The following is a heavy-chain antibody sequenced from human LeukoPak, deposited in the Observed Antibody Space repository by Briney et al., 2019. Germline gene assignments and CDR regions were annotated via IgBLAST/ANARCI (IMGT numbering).Heavy chain of an antibody. J-gene: IGHJ4*02. Sequence: PGGSLRLSCAASGFAFSTFAMTWVRQAPGKGLEWISYINSVNSIIYYADSVKGRFTISRDNAKNSLYLQMNSLRAEDTAIYYCATDRGWRTSGYYLYYFEYWGQGTLVTYSS. D-gene: IGHD3-3*01. CDR1: GFAFSTFA. CDR3: ATDRGWRTSGYYLYYFEY. V-gene: IGHV3-48*04. CDR2: INSVNSII.